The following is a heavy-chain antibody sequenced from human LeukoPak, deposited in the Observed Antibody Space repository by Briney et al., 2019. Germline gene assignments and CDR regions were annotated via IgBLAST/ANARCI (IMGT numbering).Heavy chain of an antibody. J-gene: IGHJ4*02. CDR3: ARHNGYSYGYGLDY. Sequence: SETLSLTCTVSGGSISSSNYYWGWIRQPPGKGLEWIGSIYYSGSTYYNPSLKSRVTISVGTSKNQFSLKLNSVTAADTAVYYCARHNGYSYGYGLDYWGQGTLVTVSS. CDR1: GGSISSSNYY. CDR2: IYYSGST. D-gene: IGHD5-18*01. V-gene: IGHV4-39*01.